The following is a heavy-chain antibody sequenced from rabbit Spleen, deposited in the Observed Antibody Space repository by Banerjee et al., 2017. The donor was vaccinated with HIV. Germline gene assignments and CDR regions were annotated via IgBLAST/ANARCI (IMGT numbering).Heavy chain of an antibody. CDR3: ARGANGWDYSINF. Sequence: QEQLEESGGGLVKPGASLTLTCTASGFSFSSGYWICWVRQAPGKGLEWIACIYAGSSGSTYYASWAKGRFTISKTSSTTVTLQMTSLTAADTATYFCARGANGWDYSINFWGPGTLVTVS. CDR2: IYAGSSGST. D-gene: IGHD4-2*01. V-gene: IGHV1S45*01. J-gene: IGHJ4*01. CDR1: GFSFSSGYW.